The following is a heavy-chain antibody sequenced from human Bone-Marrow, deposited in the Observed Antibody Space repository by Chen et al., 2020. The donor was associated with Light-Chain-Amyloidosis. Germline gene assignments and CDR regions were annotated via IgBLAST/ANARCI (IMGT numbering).Heavy chain of an antibody. CDR2: IYPGDSDT. J-gene: IGHJ4*02. V-gene: IGHV5-51*01. CDR3: ARLLGLRYYDWLFFDY. CDR1: GYSFTSYW. Sequence: EVQLVQSGAEVIKTGESLKISCKASGYSFTSYWIGWVRQTPGKGLELMGIIYPGDSDTRYSPSFQGQVTISVDKTSSTAYLQRRSLKASDSAIYYCARLLGLRYYDWLFFDYWGQGTLVTVSS. D-gene: IGHD3-9*01.